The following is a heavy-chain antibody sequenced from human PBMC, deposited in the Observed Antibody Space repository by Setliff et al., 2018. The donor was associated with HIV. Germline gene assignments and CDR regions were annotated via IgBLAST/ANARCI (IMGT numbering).Heavy chain of an antibody. D-gene: IGHD6-6*01. V-gene: IGHV3-7*01. CDR1: GFTFSSYW. Sequence: GGSLRLSCAASGFTFSSYWMSWVRQAPGKGLEWVANIKQDGSEKYYVDSVKGRFTISRDNAKNSLYLQMNGLRAEDTAVYYCARDYLSSSTRYYYYGMDVWGQGTTVTVSS. CDR3: ARDYLSSSTRYYYYGMDV. J-gene: IGHJ6*02. CDR2: IKQDGSEK.